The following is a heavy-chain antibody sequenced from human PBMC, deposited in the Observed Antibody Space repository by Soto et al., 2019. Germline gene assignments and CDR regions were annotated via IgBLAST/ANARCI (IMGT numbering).Heavy chain of an antibody. V-gene: IGHV3-23*01. D-gene: IGHD6-13*01. CDR1: GFTFTTYA. CDR3: AKDWYEAY. CDR2: INSAGTT. J-gene: IGHJ4*02. Sequence: EVQLLESGGGLVQPGGSLRLSCEASGFTFTTYAMTWVRQAPGKGLEWVSAINSAGTTYYADSVKGRFTISRDNAKNTLYLQMNGLKAEDTAIYYCAKDWYEAYWGQGTIFTVAS.